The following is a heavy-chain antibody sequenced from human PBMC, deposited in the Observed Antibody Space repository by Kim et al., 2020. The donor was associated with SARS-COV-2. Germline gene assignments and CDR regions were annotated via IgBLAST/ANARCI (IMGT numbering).Heavy chain of an antibody. J-gene: IGHJ5*02. CDR1: GFTFSSYA. V-gene: IGHV3-23*01. CDR2: ISGSGGST. Sequence: GGSLRLSCAASGFTFSSYAMSWVRQAPGKGLEWVSAISGSGGSTYYADSVKGRFTISRDNSKNTLYLQMNSLRAEDTAVYYCAKDRPWQQLARGWFDPWGQGTLVTVSS. CDR3: AKDRPWQQLARGWFDP. D-gene: IGHD6-13*01.